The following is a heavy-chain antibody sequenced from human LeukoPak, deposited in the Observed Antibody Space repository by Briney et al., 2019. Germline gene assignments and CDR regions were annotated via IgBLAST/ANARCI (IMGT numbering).Heavy chain of an antibody. CDR3: GRHSLEHGMYYFDH. V-gene: IGHV4-39*01. CDR1: GGFIRSSNCY. CDR2: IYYDGTT. J-gene: IGHJ4*02. D-gene: IGHD1/OR15-1a*01. Sequence: AESLSLTCAVSGGFIRSSNCYWGWLRQPPGKGLEWFGTIYYDGTTYSNLSLRCRATISVDTSKNLFSLKLSSVAAADTAMYYCGRHSLEHGMYYFDHWGQGSLVTVSS.